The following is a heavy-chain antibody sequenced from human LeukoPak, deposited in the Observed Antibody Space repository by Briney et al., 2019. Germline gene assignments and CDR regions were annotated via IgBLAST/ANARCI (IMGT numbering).Heavy chain of an antibody. J-gene: IGHJ4*02. CDR1: GFTFSSYW. Sequence: PGGSLRLSCAASGFTFSSYWMSWVRQAPGKGLEWVANIKQDGSEKYYVDSVKGRFTISRDNAKNTLYLQMNSLRAEDTAVYYCARDPLWFGELLWDWGQGTLVTVSS. CDR2: IKQDGSEK. CDR3: ARDPLWFGELLWD. D-gene: IGHD3-10*01. V-gene: IGHV3-7*01.